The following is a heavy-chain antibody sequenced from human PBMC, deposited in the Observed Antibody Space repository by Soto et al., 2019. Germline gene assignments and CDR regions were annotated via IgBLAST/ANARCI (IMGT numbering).Heavy chain of an antibody. J-gene: IGHJ2*01. Sequence: QVPLVQSGAEVKKPGASVKVSCKASGYTFTSYGISWVRQAPGQGLEWMGWISAYNGNTNYAQKLQGRVTMTTDTSTSTAYMELRSLRSDDTAVYYCARAPLDYGDYVYFDLWGRGTLVTVSS. CDR3: ARAPLDYGDYVYFDL. CDR2: ISAYNGNT. CDR1: GYTFTSYG. V-gene: IGHV1-18*01. D-gene: IGHD4-17*01.